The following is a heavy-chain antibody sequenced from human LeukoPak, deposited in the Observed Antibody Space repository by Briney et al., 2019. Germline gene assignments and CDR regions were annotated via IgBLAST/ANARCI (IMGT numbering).Heavy chain of an antibody. Sequence: GGSLRLSCAASGFTFSSYAMSWVRQAPGKGLEWVSAISGSGGSTYYADSVKGRFTICRDNSKNTLYLQMNSLRAEDTAVYYCARGLYSSSWMPQGVFDPWGQGTLVTVSS. CDR2: ISGSGGST. CDR3: ARGLYSSSWMPQGVFDP. D-gene: IGHD6-13*01. CDR1: GFTFSSYA. V-gene: IGHV3-23*01. J-gene: IGHJ5*02.